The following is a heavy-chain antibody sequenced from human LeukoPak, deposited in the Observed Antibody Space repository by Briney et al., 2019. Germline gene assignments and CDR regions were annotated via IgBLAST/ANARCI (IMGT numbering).Heavy chain of an antibody. J-gene: IGHJ6*03. D-gene: IGHD5-12*01. CDR1: GYTFTSYG. V-gene: IGHV1-8*03. CDR2: MNPNSGNT. CDR3: ARGYSGYDNYYYYYYYMDV. Sequence: ASVKVSCKASGYTFTSYGISWVRQAPGQGLEWMGWMNPNSGNTGYAQKFQGRVTITRNTSISTAYMELSSLRSEDTAVYYCARGYSGYDNYYYYYYYMDVWGKGTTVTVSS.